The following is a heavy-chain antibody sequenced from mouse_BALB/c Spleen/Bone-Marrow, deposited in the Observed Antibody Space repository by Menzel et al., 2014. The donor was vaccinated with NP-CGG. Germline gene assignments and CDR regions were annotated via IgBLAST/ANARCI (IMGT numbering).Heavy chain of an antibody. CDR2: INPDSSTI. V-gene: IGHV4-1*02. D-gene: IGHD2-3*01. J-gene: IGHJ2*02. Sequence: DVMLVESGGGLVQPGGSLKLSCAASGFDFSRYWMSWVRQAPGKGLEWIGEINPDSSTINYTPSLKDKFIISRGNAKNTLYLQMSKVRSEDTALYYCARLGYYGYFNYRGQGTSLTVSS. CDR3: ARLGYYGYFNY. CDR1: GFDFSRYW.